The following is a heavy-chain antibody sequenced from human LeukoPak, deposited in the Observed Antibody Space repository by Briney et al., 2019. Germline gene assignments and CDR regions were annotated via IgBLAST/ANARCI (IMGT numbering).Heavy chain of an antibody. J-gene: IGHJ1*01. CDR1: GGSISSYY. CDR3: ARDAGYCSSSSCGAYFQH. Sequence: SEPLSLTCTVSGGSISSYYWSWLRQPPGKGPEWIGYIYYTGSSIYYTSLKSRVIISVDTSKNQFSLKLSSVTAADTAVYYCARDAGYCSSSSCGAYFQHWGQGTLVTVSS. CDR2: IYYTGSS. D-gene: IGHD2-2*01. V-gene: IGHV4-59*01.